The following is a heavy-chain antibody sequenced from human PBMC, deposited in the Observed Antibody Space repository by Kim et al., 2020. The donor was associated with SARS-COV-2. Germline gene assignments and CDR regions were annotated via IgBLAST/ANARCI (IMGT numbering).Heavy chain of an antibody. CDR3: ARDYIYDSIGLPHGWFDP. J-gene: IGHJ5*02. D-gene: IGHD3-22*01. CDR2: ISAYNGNT. V-gene: IGHV1-18*01. Sequence: ASVKVSCKASGYTFTSYGISWVRQAPGQGLEWMGWISAYNGNTNYAQKLQGRVTMTTDTSTSTAYMELRSLRSDDTAVYYCARDYIYDSIGLPHGWFDPWGQGTLVTVSS. CDR1: GYTFTSYG.